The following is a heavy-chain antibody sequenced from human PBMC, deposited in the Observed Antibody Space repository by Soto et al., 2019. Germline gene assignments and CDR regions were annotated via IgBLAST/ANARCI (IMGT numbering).Heavy chain of an antibody. CDR3: ARDGAWLPSTKYYYYGMDV. CDR1: GYTFTGYC. J-gene: IGHJ6*02. CDR2: SNPNSGGT. D-gene: IGHD5-12*01. V-gene: IGHV1-2*02. Sequence: ASVKVSCKASGYTFTGYCMHWVRQAPGQGLEWMGWSNPNSGGTNYAQKFQGRVTMTRDTSISTAYMELSRLRSDDTAVYYCARDGAWLPSTKYYYYGMDVWGQGTTVTVSS.